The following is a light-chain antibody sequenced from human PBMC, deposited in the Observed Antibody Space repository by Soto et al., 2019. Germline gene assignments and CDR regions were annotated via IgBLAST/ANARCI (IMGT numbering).Light chain of an antibody. CDR2: SNN. CDR3: AAWDDSLNGDVV. Sequence: HSVLTQPPSASGTPGQRVTISCSGSSSNIGSNTVNWYQQLPGTAPKLLIYSNNQRPSGVPDRFSGSKSGTSAFLAISGLQSEDEADYYCAAWDDSLNGDVVFGGGTKLTVL. J-gene: IGLJ2*01. CDR1: SSNIGSNT. V-gene: IGLV1-44*01.